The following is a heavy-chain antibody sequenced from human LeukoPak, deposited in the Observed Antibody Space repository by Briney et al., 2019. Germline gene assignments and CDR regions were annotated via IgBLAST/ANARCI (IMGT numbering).Heavy chain of an antibody. CDR1: GFTVSSNY. CDR3: ARDGAVFRTIIYFDS. Sequence: GSLRLSCAASGFTVSSNYMSWVRQAPGKGLEWGSSISASGGSTFYADSVKGRFTISRDNSKNTLYLQVNNLRAEDTALYYCARDGAVFRTIIYFDSWGQGTLVTVSS. D-gene: IGHD4/OR15-4a*01. J-gene: IGHJ4*02. V-gene: IGHV3-23*01. CDR2: ISASGGST.